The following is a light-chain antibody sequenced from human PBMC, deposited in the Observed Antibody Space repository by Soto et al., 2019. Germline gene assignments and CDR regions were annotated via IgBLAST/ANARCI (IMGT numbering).Light chain of an antibody. Sequence: QSALTQPASVSGSPGQSITISCTGTSGDVRTYDLVSWYQHHPGAAPKLMIYEATRRPSGISNRFSGSKSGNTASLTISGLQAEDEAAYYRCSFAGSNSWVFGGGTKLTVL. V-gene: IGLV2-23*01. CDR1: SGDVRTYDL. CDR2: EAT. J-gene: IGLJ3*02. CDR3: CSFAGSNSWV.